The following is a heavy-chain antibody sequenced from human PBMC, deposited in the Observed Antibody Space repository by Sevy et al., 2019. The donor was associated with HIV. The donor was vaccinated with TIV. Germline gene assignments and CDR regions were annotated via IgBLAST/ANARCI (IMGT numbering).Heavy chain of an antibody. CDR3: ARGGYYYDSSGYYSFDY. V-gene: IGHV3-48*02. J-gene: IGHJ4*02. CDR2: ISRSSSTI. Sequence: GGSLRLSCAASGFTFSSSSMNWVRQAPGKGLEWVSYISRSSSTIYYADSVKGRFTISRDNAKNSLYLQMNSLRDEDTAVYYCARGGYYYDSSGYYSFDYWGQGTLVTVSS. CDR1: GFTFSSSS. D-gene: IGHD3-22*01.